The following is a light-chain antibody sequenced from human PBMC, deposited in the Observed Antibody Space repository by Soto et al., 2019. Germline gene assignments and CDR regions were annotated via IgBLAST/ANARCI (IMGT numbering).Light chain of an antibody. CDR3: QQYNNWPFS. Sequence: DIQMTQSPSSVSASVGDRVTITCRASQGISSWLAWYQQKPGKAPKLLIYDVSIRATGVPARFSGTGSETDFTLTISGLQSEDSAVYFCQQYNNWPFSFGQGTRLE. V-gene: IGKV1-12*02. CDR1: QGISSW. J-gene: IGKJ5*01. CDR2: DVS.